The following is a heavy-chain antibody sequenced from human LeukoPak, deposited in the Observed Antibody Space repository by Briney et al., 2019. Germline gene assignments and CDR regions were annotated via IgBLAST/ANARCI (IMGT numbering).Heavy chain of an antibody. V-gene: IGHV3-23*01. J-gene: IGHJ4*02. Sequence: GGSLRLSCAVSGFSFSNYAMSWVRQFPGKGLEWVSGISGTGGNTYYADSVKGRFTISRDNSKNTLYLQMNSLRAEDTAVYYCARDVAVAADYWGQGTLVTVSS. CDR2: ISGTGGNT. D-gene: IGHD6-19*01. CDR1: GFSFSNYA. CDR3: ARDVAVAADY.